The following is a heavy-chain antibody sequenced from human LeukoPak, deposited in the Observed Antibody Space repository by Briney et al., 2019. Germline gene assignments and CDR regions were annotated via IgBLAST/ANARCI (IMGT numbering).Heavy chain of an antibody. D-gene: IGHD1-7*01. V-gene: IGHV3-15*01. Sequence: GGSLRLSCAASGFTFTNAWMSWVRQAPGRGLEWVGRIKNKGEGETTDYAAPVKGRFTISRDDSENTLFLQMHSLETEDTALYYCVWNSEHYFDFWGQGSLVTVSS. CDR1: GFTFTNAW. J-gene: IGHJ4*02. CDR2: IKNKGEGETT. CDR3: VWNSEHYFDF.